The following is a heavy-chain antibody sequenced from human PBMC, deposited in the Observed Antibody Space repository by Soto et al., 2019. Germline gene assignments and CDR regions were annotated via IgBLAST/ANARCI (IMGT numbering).Heavy chain of an antibody. CDR1: GFTFSTYA. D-gene: IGHD6-13*01. J-gene: IGHJ4*02. CDR3: AKDRSGSWALDF. CDR2: ISYDASSK. Sequence: QVQLVESGGGVVQPGRSLRLSCAASGFTFSTYAMHWVRQAPGKGLDWVAVISYDASSKTYEDSVKGRFTISRDHSKNTLYLQMNSLTPEDTAVYYCAKDRSGSWALDFWGQGTLVTVSS. V-gene: IGHV3-30*18.